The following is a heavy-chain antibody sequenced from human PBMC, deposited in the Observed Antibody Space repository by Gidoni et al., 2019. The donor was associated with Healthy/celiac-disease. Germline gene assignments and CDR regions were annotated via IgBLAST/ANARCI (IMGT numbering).Heavy chain of an antibody. CDR1: GDSVSSNSAA. J-gene: IGHJ5*02. D-gene: IGHD1-26*01. V-gene: IGHV6-1*01. Sequence: HVQLQQSGPGLVKPSQTLSLTCAISGDSVSSNSAAWNWIRQSPSRGLEWLGRTYYRSKWYNDYAVSVKSRITINPDTSKNQFSLQLNGVTPGDTTVYYCARERGGKKAWELLNWFDPWGQGTLVTVSS. CDR3: ARERGGKKAWELLNWFDP. CDR2: TYYRSKWYN.